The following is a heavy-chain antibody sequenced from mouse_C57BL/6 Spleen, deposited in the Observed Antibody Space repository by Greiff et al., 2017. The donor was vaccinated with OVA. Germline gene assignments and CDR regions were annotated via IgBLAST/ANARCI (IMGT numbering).Heavy chain of an antibody. V-gene: IGHV2-2*01. J-gene: IGHJ3*01. CDR3: ARTDYDYDEGFAY. CDR2: IWSGGST. CDR1: GFSLTSYG. Sequence: VQLKESGPGLVQPSQSLSITCTVSGFSLTSYGVHWVRQSPGKGLEWLGVIWSGGSTDYNAAFISRLSISKDNSKSQVFFKMNSLQADDTAIYYCARTDYDYDEGFAYWGQGTLVTVSA. D-gene: IGHD2-4*01.